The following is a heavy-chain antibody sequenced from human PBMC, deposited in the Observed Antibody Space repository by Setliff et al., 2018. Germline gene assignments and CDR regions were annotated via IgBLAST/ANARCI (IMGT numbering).Heavy chain of an antibody. CDR1: GSTFTDSI. D-gene: IGHD3-3*01. J-gene: IGHJ5*02. V-gene: IGHV1-18*01. CDR2: YSPYNGKT. Sequence: ASVKVSCKASGSTFTDSIVNWVRQAPGQGLEWVGWYSPYNGKTYSAQKFQGRVTLSTDTSTTTAYMELRGLRSDDTAVYYCMRLVRFCSRTVCQRTSGDEAWGQGTLVTVSS. CDR3: MRLVRFCSRTVCQRTSGDEA.